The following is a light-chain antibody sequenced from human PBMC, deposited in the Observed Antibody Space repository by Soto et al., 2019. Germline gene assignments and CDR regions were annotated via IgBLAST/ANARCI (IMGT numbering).Light chain of an antibody. V-gene: IGKV1D-12*01. CDR2: TAS. CDR3: QQTTTFPLT. CDR1: QGVSTW. J-gene: IGKJ4*01. Sequence: DIQMTQSPSSVSASVGDRVTITCRASQGVSTWLAWYQQKPGKAPNLLNYTASSLQSGGPSRFSGSVSGTDFTLTISSLQPEDFAPYSCQQTTTFPLTFGGGTKLEI.